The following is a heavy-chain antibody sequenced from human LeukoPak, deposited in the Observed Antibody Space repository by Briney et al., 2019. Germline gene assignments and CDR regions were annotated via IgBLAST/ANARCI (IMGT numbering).Heavy chain of an antibody. V-gene: IGHV1-8*03. Sequence: ASVNVSCKASGYTFTSYDINWVRQATGQGLEWMGWMNPNSGNTGYAQKFQGRVTITADESTSTAYMELSSLRSEDTAVYYCARRVFGVVLDWWFDPWGQGTLVTVSS. CDR1: GYTFTSYD. CDR3: ARRVFGVVLDWWFDP. D-gene: IGHD3-3*01. J-gene: IGHJ5*02. CDR2: MNPNSGNT.